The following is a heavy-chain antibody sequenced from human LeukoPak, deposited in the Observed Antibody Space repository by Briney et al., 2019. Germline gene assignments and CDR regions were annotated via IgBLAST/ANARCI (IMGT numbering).Heavy chain of an antibody. CDR2: INHNEYT. D-gene: IGHD3-10*01. CDR3: ARIRCDQTSVRCYNH. J-gene: IGHJ4*02. V-gene: IGHV4-34*01. CDR1: GVSLNDYS. Sequence: SETLSLTCGVYGVSLNDYSWSWIRQSPGKGLEWIGEINHNEYTRYNPSLQSRVTISVGTSENHLSLKLTSVTAADTAVYYCARIRCDQTSVRCYNHWGLGTSVTVSS.